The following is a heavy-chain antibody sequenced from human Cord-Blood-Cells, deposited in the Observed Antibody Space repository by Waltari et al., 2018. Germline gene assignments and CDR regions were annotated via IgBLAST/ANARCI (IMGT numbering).Heavy chain of an antibody. CDR1: GFTFRSYG. D-gene: IGHD6-19*01. CDR3: ARGGSSGWYY. J-gene: IGHJ4*02. V-gene: IGHV3-33*01. Sequence: QVQLVESGGGVVQTGRSLRLSCAASGFTFRSYGMHWVRQAPGKGLEWVAVIWYDGSNKYYADSVKGRFTISRDNSKNTLYLQMNSLRAEDTAVYYCARGGSSGWYYWGQGTLVTVSS. CDR2: IWYDGSNK.